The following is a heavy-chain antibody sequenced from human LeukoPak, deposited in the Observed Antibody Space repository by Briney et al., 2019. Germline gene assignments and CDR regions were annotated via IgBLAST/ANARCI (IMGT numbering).Heavy chain of an antibody. CDR1: GFTFSSYA. D-gene: IGHD3-16*01. CDR3: AKDRKFTGGSNWFDP. V-gene: IGHV3-23*01. Sequence: TGGSLRLSCAASGFTFSSYAMSWVRQAPGKGLEWVSAISGSGGSTYYADSVKGRFTISRDNSKNTLYLQMNSLRTEDTAVYYCAKDRKFTGGSNWFDPWGQGTLVTVSS. J-gene: IGHJ5*02. CDR2: ISGSGGST.